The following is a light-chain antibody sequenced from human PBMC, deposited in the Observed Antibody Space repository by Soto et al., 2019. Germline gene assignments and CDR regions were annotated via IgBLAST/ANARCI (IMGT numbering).Light chain of an antibody. CDR2: WSS. Sequence: DIVMTQSPDSLAVFLGERATINCKSTQSVLYSSNNNHYLAWYQQKPGQPPKLLIHWSSTRESGVPDRFRGSGSGTDLPRTISSLQADDLAVYYCQQYYSTPWTFGQGTQVESK. CDR3: QQYYSTPWT. J-gene: IGKJ1*01. V-gene: IGKV4-1*01. CDR1: QSVLYSSNNNHY.